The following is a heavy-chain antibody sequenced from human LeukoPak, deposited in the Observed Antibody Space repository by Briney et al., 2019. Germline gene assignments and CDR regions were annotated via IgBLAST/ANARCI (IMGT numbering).Heavy chain of an antibody. J-gene: IGHJ4*02. V-gene: IGHV1-2*02. D-gene: IGHD3-3*01. CDR2: INPNSGGT. CDR3: ARDFKVSTYHDFWSGYWFLHFDY. Sequence: GASVKVSCKASGYTFTGYYMHWVRQAPGQGLEWMGWINPNSGGTNYAQKFQGRVTMTRDTSISTAYMELSRLRSDDTAVYYCARDFKVSTYHDFWSGYWFLHFDYWGQGTLVTVSS. CDR1: GYTFTGYY.